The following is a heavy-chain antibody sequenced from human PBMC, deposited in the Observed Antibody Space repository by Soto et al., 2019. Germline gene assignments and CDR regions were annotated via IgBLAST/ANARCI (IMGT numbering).Heavy chain of an antibody. V-gene: IGHV1-69*13. CDR1: GGTFSSYA. J-gene: IGHJ6*02. Sequence: SVKVSCKASGGTFSSYAISWVRQAPGQGLEWMGGIIPIFGTANYAQKFQGRVTITADESTSTAYMELSSLRSEDTAAYYCARDARGYSYGSYYYYGMDVWGQGTTVTVSS. D-gene: IGHD5-18*01. CDR2: IIPIFGTA. CDR3: ARDARGYSYGSYYYYGMDV.